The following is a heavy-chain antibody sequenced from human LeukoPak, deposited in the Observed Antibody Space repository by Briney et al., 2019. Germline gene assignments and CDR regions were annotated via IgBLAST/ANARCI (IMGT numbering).Heavy chain of an antibody. CDR2: IYYSGST. J-gene: IGHJ3*02. CDR3: ARDLISTNYDLPLPDAFDI. CDR1: GGSISSSSYY. V-gene: IGHV4-39*07. D-gene: IGHD3-3*01. Sequence: PSETLSLTCTVSGGSISSSSYYWGWIRQPPGKGLEWIGSIYYSGSTYYNPSLKSRVTISVDTSKNQFSLKLSPVTAADTAVYYCARDLISTNYDLPLPDAFDIWGQGTMVTVSS.